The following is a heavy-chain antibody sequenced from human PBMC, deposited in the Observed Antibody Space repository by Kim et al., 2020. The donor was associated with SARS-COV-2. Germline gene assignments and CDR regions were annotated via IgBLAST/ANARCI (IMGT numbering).Heavy chain of an antibody. D-gene: IGHD6-25*01. CDR1: GFTFSDYY. CDR3: ARRARPSGYYYYYYGMDV. Sequence: GGSLRLSCAASGFTFSDYYMSWIRQAPGKGLEWVSYISSSGSTIYYADSVKGRFTISRDNAKNSLYLQMNSLRAEDTAVYYCARRARPSGYYYYYYGMDVWGQGTTVTVSS. V-gene: IGHV3-11*01. CDR2: ISSSGSTI. J-gene: IGHJ6*02.